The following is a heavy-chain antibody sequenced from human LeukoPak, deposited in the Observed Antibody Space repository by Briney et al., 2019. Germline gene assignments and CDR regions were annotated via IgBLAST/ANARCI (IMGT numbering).Heavy chain of an antibody. Sequence: PSETLSLTRTVSGGSITTYNWIWIRQTPGQALEWIGRIYSSGATKYNPSLKSRATILLDTSKNQLSLKLSSVSAADTAVYYCARRTPGPQLDEYVAYFFDHWGQGTQVTVSS. J-gene: IGHJ4*02. CDR1: GGSITTYN. CDR2: IYSSGAT. D-gene: IGHD2-2*01. CDR3: ARRTPGPQLDEYVAYFFDH. V-gene: IGHV4-4*09.